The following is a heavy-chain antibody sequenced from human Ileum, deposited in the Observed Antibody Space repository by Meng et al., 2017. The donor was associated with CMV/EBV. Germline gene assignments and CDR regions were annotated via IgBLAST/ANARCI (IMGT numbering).Heavy chain of an antibody. V-gene: IGHV3-9*01. CDR1: GFRFDDFG. D-gene: IGHD2-15*01. CDR3: AKDTRLCTGGTCYSILDH. Sequence: GGSLRLSCEASGFRFDDFGMHWVRHAPGKGLEWVSGITWNSDTIEYADSVEGRFTVSRDNGNKLFYLHMSSLRPEDTALYYCAKDTRLCTGGTCYSILDHWGQGTQVTVSS. J-gene: IGHJ1*01. CDR2: ITWNSDTI.